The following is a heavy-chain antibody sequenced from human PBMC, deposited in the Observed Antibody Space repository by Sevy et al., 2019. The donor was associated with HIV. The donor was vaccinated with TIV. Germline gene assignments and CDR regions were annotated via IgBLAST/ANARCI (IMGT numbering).Heavy chain of an antibody. D-gene: IGHD6-19*01. CDR3: SRESGSDWYLDY. J-gene: IGHJ4*02. CDR1: GITFSNYG. V-gene: IGHV3-33*01. Sequence: GGSLRLSCAVSGITFSNYGMHWVRQAPGKGLEWVAVIFSDGSTTYYADSVKGRFTISRDNSKNTLYLQMHSLRVEDTGVYYCSRESGSDWYLDYSGQGTLVTVSS. CDR2: IFSDGSTT.